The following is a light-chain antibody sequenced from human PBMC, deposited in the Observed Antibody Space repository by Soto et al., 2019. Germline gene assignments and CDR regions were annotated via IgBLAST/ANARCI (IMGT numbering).Light chain of an antibody. CDR1: QGISSY. Sequence: DIQMTQSPSSLSASVGDRVTISCRASQGISSYLNWYQQKPGKAPKLLIYAASSLQGGVPDRFSGSGSGTDFTLTISSLQPEDVATYYCQNSRTFGQGTKVDIK. CDR3: QNSRT. CDR2: AAS. J-gene: IGKJ1*01. V-gene: IGKV1-39*01.